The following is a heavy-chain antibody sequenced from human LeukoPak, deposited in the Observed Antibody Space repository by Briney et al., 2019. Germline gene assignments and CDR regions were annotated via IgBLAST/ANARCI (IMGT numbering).Heavy chain of an antibody. V-gene: IGHV4-34*01. CDR2: IYHSGST. CDR1: GGSFSGYY. Sequence: SETLSLTCAVYGGSFSGYYWSWIRQPPGKGLEWIGVIYHSGSTNYNPSLKSRVTISVDTCKNQFSLKLSSVTAADTAVYYCARSKATAAPGYYYYYMDVWGKGTTVTVSS. D-gene: IGHD2-15*01. J-gene: IGHJ6*03. CDR3: ARSKATAAPGYYYYYMDV.